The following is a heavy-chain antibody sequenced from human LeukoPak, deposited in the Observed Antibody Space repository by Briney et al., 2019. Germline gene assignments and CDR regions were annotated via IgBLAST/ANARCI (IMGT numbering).Heavy chain of an antibody. CDR1: GFTFSSYA. J-gene: IGHJ4*02. CDR2: TSGSGRSI. D-gene: IGHD6-19*01. CDR3: AKDMNSWRDGSGLGDYFDY. V-gene: IGHV3-23*01. Sequence: GGSLRLSCAASGFTFSSYAMSWVRQAPGKGLEWVSGTSGSGRSIHYADSVKGRFTISRDNSKNTLYLQMNSLRADDTAVYYCAKDMNSWRDGSGLGDYFDYWGQGTLVSVSS.